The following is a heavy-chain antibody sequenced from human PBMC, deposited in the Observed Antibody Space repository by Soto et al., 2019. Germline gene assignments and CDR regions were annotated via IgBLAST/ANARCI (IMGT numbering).Heavy chain of an antibody. V-gene: IGHV4-31*01. J-gene: IGHJ5*02. Sequence: HVQLQESGPGLVEPSQTLSLICTVSGASIITDGYYWTWIRQHPGKGLAGLGSIHYSGGATYSPYYNPSLQRLIAISDDISKSLFSLKLTSGTAADTAVYYCARVPKYYQASIGYKPFHPWGQGTQVTVAS. CDR3: ARVPKYYQASIGYKPFHP. CDR1: GASIITDGYY. D-gene: IGHD2-2*01. CDR2: IHYSGGATYSP.